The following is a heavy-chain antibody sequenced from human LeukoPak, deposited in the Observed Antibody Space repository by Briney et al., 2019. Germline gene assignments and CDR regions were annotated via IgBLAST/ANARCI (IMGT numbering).Heavy chain of an antibody. Sequence: SETLSLTCTVSGYSISSGYYWGWIRQPPGKGLEWIGSIYHSGSTYYNPSLKTRVTISVDTSKNQFSLKLSSVTAADTAVYFCAGAYSSSWYFNWFDPWGQGTLVTVSS. V-gene: IGHV4-38-2*02. CDR1: GYSISSGYY. CDR2: IYHSGST. D-gene: IGHD6-13*01. J-gene: IGHJ5*02. CDR3: AGAYSSSWYFNWFDP.